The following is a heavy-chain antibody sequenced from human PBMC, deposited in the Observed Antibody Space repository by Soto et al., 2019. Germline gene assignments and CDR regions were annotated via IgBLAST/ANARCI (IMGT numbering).Heavy chain of an antibody. Sequence: QVQLVESGGGVVQPGRSLRLSCAASGFTFSSYAMHWVRQAPGKGLEWVAVISYDGSNKYYADSVKGRFTISRDNSKNTLYLQMNSLRAEDTAVYYCARARHYKAYGSGSYYNDGSGTFDYWGQGTLVTVSS. D-gene: IGHD3-10*01. CDR1: GFTFSSYA. CDR2: ISYDGSNK. V-gene: IGHV3-30-3*01. CDR3: ARARHYKAYGSGSYYNDGSGTFDY. J-gene: IGHJ4*02.